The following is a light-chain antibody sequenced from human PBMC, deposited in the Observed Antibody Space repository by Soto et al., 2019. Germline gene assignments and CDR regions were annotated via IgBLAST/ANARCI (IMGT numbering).Light chain of an antibody. CDR2: DVN. V-gene: IGLV2-11*01. CDR3: CSYASGTTLYV. J-gene: IGLJ1*01. Sequence: AVSQPRTASGSPGQSVTISCTGTSSDVGGYDYVSWYQQPPGKAPQVVIYDVNKRPSGVPDRFTGSRSGNTASLAISGLQAEDEADYYCCSYASGTTLYVFATGTQVT. CDR1: SSDVGGYDY.